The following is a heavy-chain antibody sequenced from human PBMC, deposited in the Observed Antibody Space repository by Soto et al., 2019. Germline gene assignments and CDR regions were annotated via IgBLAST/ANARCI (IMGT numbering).Heavy chain of an antibody. J-gene: IGHJ3*02. CDR1: GGSISSSNW. CDR2: IYHSGST. V-gene: IGHV4-4*02. Sequence: SETLSLTCAVSGGSISSSNWWSWVRQPPGKGLEWIGEIYHSGSTNYNPSLKSRVTISVDKSKNQFSLKLSSVTAADTAVYYCARGDDCYYGSGARAFDIWGQGTMVTVSS. CDR3: ARGDDCYYGSGARAFDI. D-gene: IGHD3-10*01.